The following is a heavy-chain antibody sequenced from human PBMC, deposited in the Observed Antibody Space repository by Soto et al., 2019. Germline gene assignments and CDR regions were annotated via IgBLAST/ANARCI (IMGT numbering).Heavy chain of an antibody. V-gene: IGHV1-69*13. D-gene: IGHD3-3*01. CDR3: ARGQTIFGVVIIPDYYGMDV. CDR2: IIPIFGTA. Sequence: ASVKVSCKASGGTFSSYAISWVRQAPGQGLEWMGGIIPIFGTANYAQKFQGRVTITADESTSTAYMELSSLRSEDTAVYYCARGQTIFGVVIIPDYYGMDVWGQGTTVTVSS. CDR1: GGTFSSYA. J-gene: IGHJ6*02.